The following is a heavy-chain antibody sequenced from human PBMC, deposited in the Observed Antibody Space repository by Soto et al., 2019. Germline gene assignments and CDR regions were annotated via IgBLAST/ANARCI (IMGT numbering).Heavy chain of an antibody. Sequence: QLQLQESGPGLVKPSETLSLTCTVSGGSISSSSYYWGWIRQPPGKGLEWIGSIYYSGSTYYNPSLKSRVTISVEPSKNQSSRKLSSVTAADTAVYYCARTRGTIFGVVTNDYWGQGTLVTVSS. J-gene: IGHJ4*02. V-gene: IGHV4-39*01. D-gene: IGHD3-3*01. CDR2: IYYSGST. CDR3: ARTRGTIFGVVTNDY. CDR1: GGSISSSSYY.